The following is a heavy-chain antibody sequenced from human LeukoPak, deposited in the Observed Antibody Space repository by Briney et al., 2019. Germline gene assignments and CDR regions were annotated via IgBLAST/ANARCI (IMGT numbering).Heavy chain of an antibody. V-gene: IGHV3-7*03. CDR3: AREAGAAGDFDY. CDR1: GFTFSSYW. CDR2: IKQDGSEK. J-gene: IGHJ4*02. Sequence: GGSLRLSCAAPGFTFSSYWMSWVRQAPGKGLEWVANIKQDGSEKYYVDSVKGRFTISRDNAKNSLYLQMNSLRAEDTAVYYCAREAGAAGDFDYWGQGTLVTVSS. D-gene: IGHD6-13*01.